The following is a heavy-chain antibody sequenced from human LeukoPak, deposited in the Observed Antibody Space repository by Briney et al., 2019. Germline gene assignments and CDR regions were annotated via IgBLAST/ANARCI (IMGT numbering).Heavy chain of an antibody. Sequence: GGSLRLSCAASGFTFSSYWMSWVRQAPGKGLEWVANIKQDGSEKYYVDSVRGRFTISRDNAKNSLYLQMNSLRAEDTAVYYCARDGSGYSSGWYHDYWGQGTLVTVSS. CDR2: IKQDGSEK. CDR3: ARDGSGYSSGWYHDY. CDR1: GFTFSSYW. V-gene: IGHV3-7*01. D-gene: IGHD6-19*01. J-gene: IGHJ4*02.